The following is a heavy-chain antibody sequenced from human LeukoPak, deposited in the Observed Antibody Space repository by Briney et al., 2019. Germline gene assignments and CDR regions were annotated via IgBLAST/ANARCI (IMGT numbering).Heavy chain of an antibody. Sequence: SQTLSLTCTISGGSISSGGYYSSWIRQHPGKGLEWIGYIYYSGSTYYNPSLKSRVTISVDTSKNEFSLKLSSVTAADTAVYYCARARSGSYAFDPRGQGTLVTVSS. J-gene: IGHJ5*02. CDR1: GGSISSGGYY. CDR3: ARARSGSYAFDP. V-gene: IGHV4-31*03. D-gene: IGHD1-26*01. CDR2: IYYSGST.